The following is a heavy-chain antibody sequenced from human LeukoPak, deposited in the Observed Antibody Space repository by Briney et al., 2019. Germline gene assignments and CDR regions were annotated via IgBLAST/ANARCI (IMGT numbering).Heavy chain of an antibody. J-gene: IGHJ6*02. D-gene: IGHD4-11*01. CDR1: GGSISSGGYY. Sequence: PSETLSLTCTVSGGSISSGGYYWSWIRQHPGKGLEWIEYIYYSGSTYYNPSLKSRVTISVDTSKNQFSLKLSSVTAADTAVYYCARAGGATVTVPQYYYYGMDVWGQGTTVTVSS. CDR2: IYYSGST. V-gene: IGHV4-31*03. CDR3: ARAGGATVTVPQYYYYGMDV.